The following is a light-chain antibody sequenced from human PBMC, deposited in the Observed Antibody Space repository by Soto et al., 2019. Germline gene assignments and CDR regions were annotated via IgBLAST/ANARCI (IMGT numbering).Light chain of an antibody. CDR1: QSVSNY. J-gene: IGKJ1*01. CDR2: QTS. Sequence: EIVLTQSPATLSLSPGERATLSCRASQSVSNYLAWYQRKPGQAPRLLIYQTSIRAAGIPARFSASGSGTDFTLTISDVQPEDFALYYCHQRQSWPRTFGQGTKVDIK. V-gene: IGKV3-11*01. CDR3: HQRQSWPRT.